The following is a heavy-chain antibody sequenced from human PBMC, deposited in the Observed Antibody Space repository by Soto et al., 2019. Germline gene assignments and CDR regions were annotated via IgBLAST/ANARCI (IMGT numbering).Heavy chain of an antibody. D-gene: IGHD4-17*01. CDR2: ISAYNGNT. Sequence: ASGKVSSEASGYTFTSCGINWVRQAPGQGIERKGWISAYNGNTNYAQKLQGRVTMTTDTSTSTAYMELRSLRADDTSWYYCVRDRGVTTVQGAFEIWGQGTIDTLSS. CDR3: VRDRGVTTVQGAFEI. J-gene: IGHJ3*02. V-gene: IGHV1-18*01. CDR1: GYTFTSCG.